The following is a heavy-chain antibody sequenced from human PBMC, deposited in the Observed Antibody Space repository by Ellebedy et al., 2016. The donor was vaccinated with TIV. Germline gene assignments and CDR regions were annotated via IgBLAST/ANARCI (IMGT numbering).Heavy chain of an antibody. D-gene: IGHD1-14*01. CDR2: INAGNGNT. CDR3: ARAVYGMGSFDP. CDR1: GYTFTSYA. V-gene: IGHV1-3*01. J-gene: IGHJ5*02. Sequence: AASVKVSCKASGYTFTSYAIHWVRQAPGQRLEWMGWINAGNGNTKYSQKFQGRVTITRDTSANIAYMELSSLRSEDTALYYCARAVYGMGSFDPWGQGTLVTVSS.